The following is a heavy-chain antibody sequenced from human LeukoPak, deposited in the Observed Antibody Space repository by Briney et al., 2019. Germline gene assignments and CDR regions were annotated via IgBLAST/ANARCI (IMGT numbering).Heavy chain of an antibody. CDR3: ARARQQLSYWFDP. V-gene: IGHV4-59*01. CDR2: IYYSGST. Sequence: SETLSLTCTVSGGSISSYYWSWIRQPPGKGLEWIGYIYYSGSTNYNPSLKSRVTISVDTSKNQFSPKLSSVTAADTAVYYCARARQQLSYWFDPWGQGTLVTVSS. D-gene: IGHD6-13*01. CDR1: GGSISSYY. J-gene: IGHJ5*02.